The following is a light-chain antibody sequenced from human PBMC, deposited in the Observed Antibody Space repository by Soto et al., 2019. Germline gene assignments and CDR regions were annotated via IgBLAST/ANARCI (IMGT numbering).Light chain of an antibody. J-gene: IGKJ1*01. CDR1: QSISNY. V-gene: IGKV1-39*01. CDR2: AAS. Sequence: DIQMTQSPSSLSASVGDRVTITRRASQSISNYLNWYQQKPGKAPKLLIYAASSRQSGVPSRFSGSGSETDFTLTISSLQPDDSATYDCQQSFSPLWTFGQGTKVEV. CDR3: QQSFSPLWT.